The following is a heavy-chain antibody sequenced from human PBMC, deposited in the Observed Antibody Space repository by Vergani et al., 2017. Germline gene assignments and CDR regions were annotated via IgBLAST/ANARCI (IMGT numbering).Heavy chain of an antibody. CDR1: GGTFSSYA. CDR3: AILLSSSWDPYGMDF. D-gene: IGHD6-13*01. CDR2: IIPILGIA. V-gene: IGHV1-69*04. J-gene: IGHJ6*02. Sequence: QVQLVQSGAEVKKPGSSVKVSCKASGGTFSSYAISWVRQAPGQGLEGMGRIIPILGIANYAQKFQGRVTITADKSTSTAYMELSSLRSEDTSVYYCAILLSSSWDPYGMDFWGQGTTVTVSS.